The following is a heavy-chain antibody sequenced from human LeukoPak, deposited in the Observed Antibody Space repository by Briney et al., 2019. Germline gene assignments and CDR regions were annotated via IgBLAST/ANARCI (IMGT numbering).Heavy chain of an antibody. CDR1: GYTFTGYY. CDR2: INPNSGGT. J-gene: IGHJ4*02. V-gene: IGHV1-2*02. CDR3: ARGRYSGSYYVFPTDY. D-gene: IGHD1-26*01. Sequence: GASVKVSCKASGYTFTGYYMHWVRQAPGQGLEWMGWINPNSGGTNYAQKFQGRVTMTRDTSISTAYMELSRLRSDDTAVYYCARGRYSGSYYVFPTDYWGQGTLVTVSS.